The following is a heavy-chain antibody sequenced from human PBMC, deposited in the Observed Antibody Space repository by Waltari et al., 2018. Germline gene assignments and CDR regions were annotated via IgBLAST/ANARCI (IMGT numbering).Heavy chain of an antibody. CDR1: GGTFSSYA. CDR3: ARLNNWNYVGYFDY. D-gene: IGHD1-7*01. V-gene: IGHV1-69*01. J-gene: IGHJ4*02. CDR2: IIPIFGTA. Sequence: QVQLVQSGAEVKKPGSSVKVSCKASGGTFSSYAISWVRQAPGQGLEWMGGIIPIFGTANYAQKFQGRVTITADESTSTAYMELSSLRSEDTAVYYCARLNNWNYVGYFDYWGQGTLVTVSS.